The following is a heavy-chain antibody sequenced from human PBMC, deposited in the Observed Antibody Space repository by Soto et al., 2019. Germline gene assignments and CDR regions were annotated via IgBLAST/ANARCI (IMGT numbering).Heavy chain of an antibody. CDR1: GGSISSGGYY. J-gene: IGHJ4*02. CDR2: IYYSGST. Sequence: PSETLSLTCTVSGGSISSGGYYWSWIRQHPGKGLEWIGYIYYSGSTYYNPSLKSRVTISVDTSKNQFSLKLSSVTAADTAVYYCARLSWGYNVNWGQGTLVTVSS. CDR3: ARLSWGYNVN. V-gene: IGHV4-31*03. D-gene: IGHD5-12*01.